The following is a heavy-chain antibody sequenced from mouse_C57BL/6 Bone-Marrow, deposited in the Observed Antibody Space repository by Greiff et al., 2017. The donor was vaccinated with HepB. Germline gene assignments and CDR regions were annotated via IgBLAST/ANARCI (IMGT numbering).Heavy chain of an antibody. Sequence: QVQLKESGPELVKPGASVKISCKASGYTFTDYYINWVKQRPGQGLEWIGWIFPGSGSTYYNEKFKGKATLTVDKSSSTAYMLLSSLTSEDSAVYFCARRLHDGYPYYYAMDYWGQGTSVTVSS. J-gene: IGHJ4*01. CDR1: GYTFTDYY. CDR3: ARRLHDGYPYYYAMDY. CDR2: IFPGSGST. D-gene: IGHD2-3*01. V-gene: IGHV1-75*01.